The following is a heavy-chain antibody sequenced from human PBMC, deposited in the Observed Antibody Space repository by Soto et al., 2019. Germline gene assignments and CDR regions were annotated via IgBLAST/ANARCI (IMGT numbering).Heavy chain of an antibody. V-gene: IGHV2-26*01. CDR2: IFSNDEK. CDR1: GFSLSNTRVG. J-gene: IGHJ2*01. CDR3: ARVKGERWLPSGWYFDL. D-gene: IGHD3-16*01. Sequence: QVTLKESGPVLVKPTETLTLTCPVSGFSLSNTRVGVSWIRQPPGKALEWLAHIFSNDEKSYSTSLKSRLTISRETARSQVVRTMTSMDPVDTATYYCARVKGERWLPSGWYFDLWGRGTLVTVSS.